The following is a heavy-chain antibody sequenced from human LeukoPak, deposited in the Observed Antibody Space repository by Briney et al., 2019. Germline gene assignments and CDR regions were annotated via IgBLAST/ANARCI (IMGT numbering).Heavy chain of an antibody. CDR2: ISYDGNYK. J-gene: IGHJ6*02. CDR1: GFISSSYA. V-gene: IGHV3-30-3*01. CDR3: ARGEYDLLTGVYDTYGIDV. Sequence: GGSLRLSCVASGFISSSYALHWVRQAPGKGLEWVAVISYDGNYKYYADSVKGRFTISRDNSKNTLFLQMNSLRPEDTAVYYCARGEYDLLTGVYDTYGIDVWGQGTTVTVSS. D-gene: IGHD3-9*01.